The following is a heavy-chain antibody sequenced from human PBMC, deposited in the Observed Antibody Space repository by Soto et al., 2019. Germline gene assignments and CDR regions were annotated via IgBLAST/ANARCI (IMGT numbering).Heavy chain of an antibody. CDR3: ARSLSSYGWDTVDY. Sequence: QVQLVQSGAEVKKPGASVKVSCKASGYTFTSYDINWVRQATGHGLEWMGWMNPNSGNTGYAQKFQGRVTMTRNTSISTAYMELSSLRSEDTAVYYCARSLSSYGWDTVDYWGQGTLVTVSS. J-gene: IGHJ4*02. CDR1: GYTFTSYD. D-gene: IGHD3-16*01. V-gene: IGHV1-8*01. CDR2: MNPNSGNT.